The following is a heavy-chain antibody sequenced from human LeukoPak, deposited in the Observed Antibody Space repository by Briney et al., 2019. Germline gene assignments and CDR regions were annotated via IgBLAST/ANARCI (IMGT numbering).Heavy chain of an antibody. CDR1: GFTFSTYW. CDR2: IKEDGSDK. V-gene: IGHV3-7*01. Sequence: GGSLRLSCAASGFTFSTYWMKWVRQAPGKGLEWVASIKEDGSDKYYVDSVKGRFSISRDNAKNSLYIQMNSLRTEDTAVYYCAKGGHFNFDYWGQGTLFTVSS. J-gene: IGHJ4*02. CDR3: AKGGHFNFDY. D-gene: IGHD5-12*01.